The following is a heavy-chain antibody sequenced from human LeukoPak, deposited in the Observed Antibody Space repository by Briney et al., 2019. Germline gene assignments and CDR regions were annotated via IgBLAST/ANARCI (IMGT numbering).Heavy chain of an antibody. CDR3: ARASRAMVRGQGAYYYYGMDV. D-gene: IGHD3-10*01. CDR2: IYYSGST. J-gene: IGHJ6*04. Sequence: PSETLSLTCTVSGGSISSYYWSWLRQPPGKGLEWIGYIYYSGSTNYNPSLKSRVTISVDTSKNQFSLKLSSVTAADTAVYYCARASRAMVRGQGAYYYYGMDVWGKGTTVTVSS. V-gene: IGHV4-59*01. CDR1: GGSISSYY.